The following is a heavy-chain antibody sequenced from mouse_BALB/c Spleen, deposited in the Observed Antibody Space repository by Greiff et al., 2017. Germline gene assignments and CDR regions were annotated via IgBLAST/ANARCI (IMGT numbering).Heavy chain of an antibody. CDR3: ANGNLFAY. CDR1: GYSITSDYA. D-gene: IGHD2-1*01. CDR2: ISYSGST. Sequence: EVMLVESGPGLVKPSQSLSLTCTVTGYSITSDYAWNWIRQFPGNKLEWMGYISYSGSTSYNPSLKSRISITRDTSKNQFFLQLNSVTTEDTATYYCANGNLFAYWGQGTLVTVSA. J-gene: IGHJ3*01. V-gene: IGHV3-2*02.